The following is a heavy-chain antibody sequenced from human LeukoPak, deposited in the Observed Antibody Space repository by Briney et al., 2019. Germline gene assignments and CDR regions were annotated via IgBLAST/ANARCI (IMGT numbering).Heavy chain of an antibody. CDR3: ARDIAGATKGGWFDT. V-gene: IGHV1-8*01. J-gene: IGHJ5*02. D-gene: IGHD1-26*01. CDR1: GYTFTNYD. CDR2: MNPNSGNT. Sequence: ASVKVSCKASGYTFTNYDINWVRQATGQGLEWMGWMNPNSGNTGYAQKFQGRVTMTRNTSISTAYMELSSLKSEDTAMYYCARDIAGATKGGWFDTWGQGTPVTVSS.